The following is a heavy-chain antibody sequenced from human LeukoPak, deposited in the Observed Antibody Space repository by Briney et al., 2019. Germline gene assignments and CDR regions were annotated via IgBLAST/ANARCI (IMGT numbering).Heavy chain of an antibody. CDR3: ARGTIVATIDY. CDR2: IYSGSST. CDR1: GLTVSSNY. D-gene: IGHD5-12*01. V-gene: IGHV3-66*01. Sequence: GVSLRLSCAASGLTVSSNYMSWVRQAPGKGLEWASLIYSGSSTYYADSVKGRFTISRDKFKNTLYLQMSSLRVEDTAVYYCARGTIVATIDYWGQGTLVTVSS. J-gene: IGHJ4*02.